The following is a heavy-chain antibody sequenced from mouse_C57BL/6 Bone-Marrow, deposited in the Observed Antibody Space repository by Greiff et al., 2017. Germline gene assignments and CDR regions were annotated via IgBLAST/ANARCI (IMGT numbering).Heavy chain of an antibody. J-gene: IGHJ3*02. D-gene: IGHD1-1*01. Sequence: QVQLQQPGAELVKPGASVKLSCKASGYTFTSYWMQWVKQRPGQGLEWIGEIDPSDSYTNSNQKFKGKATLTVDTSSRTAYMQLSSLTSGDSAVYYCARGITTWGQGTLGTVSA. CDR2: IDPSDSYT. CDR1: GYTFTSYW. V-gene: IGHV1-50*01. CDR3: ARGITT.